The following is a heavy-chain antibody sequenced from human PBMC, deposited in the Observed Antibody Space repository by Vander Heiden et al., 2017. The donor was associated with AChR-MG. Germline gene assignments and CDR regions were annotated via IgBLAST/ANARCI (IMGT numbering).Heavy chain of an antibody. Sequence: QLQLQESGPGLVKPSETLSLTCTVSGGSISSSRYYWGWIRQPPGKGLEWIGSIYYSGSTYYNPSLKSRVTISVDTSKNQCSLKLSSVTAAETAVYYCATSPIYYDSSGGAFDIWGQGTMVTVSS. D-gene: IGHD3-22*01. CDR1: GGSISSSRYY. J-gene: IGHJ3*02. V-gene: IGHV4-39*01. CDR2: IYYSGST. CDR3: ATSPIYYDSSGGAFDI.